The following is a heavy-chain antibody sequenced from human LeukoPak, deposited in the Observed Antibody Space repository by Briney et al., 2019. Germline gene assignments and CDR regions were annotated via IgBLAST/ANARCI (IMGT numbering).Heavy chain of an antibody. D-gene: IGHD6-13*01. V-gene: IGHV4-39*01. CDR2: IYHSEST. J-gene: IGHJ5*02. CDR3: ARSSGYSSSRGLNWFDP. Sequence: TSETLSLTCTVSGGSISSSNYYWGWIRQPPGKGLEWIGSIYHSESTYQNPSLKSRVTISVDTSKDQFSLKLSSVTAADTAVYYCARSSGYSSSRGLNWFDPWGPGTLVTVSS. CDR1: GGSISSSNYY.